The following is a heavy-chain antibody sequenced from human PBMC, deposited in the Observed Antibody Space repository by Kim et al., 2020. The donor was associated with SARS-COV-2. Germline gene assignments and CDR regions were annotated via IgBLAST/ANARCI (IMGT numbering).Heavy chain of an antibody. CDR1: GYTFTSYY. CDR2: INPSGGST. J-gene: IGHJ6*02. V-gene: IGHV1-46*01. D-gene: IGHD6-19*01. Sequence: ASVKVSCKASGYTFTSYYMHWVRQAPGQGLEWMGIINPSGGSTSYAQKFQGRVTMTRDTSTSTVYMELSSLRSEDTAVYYCAREGGGTVAGFYYYGMDVWGQGTTVTVSS. CDR3: AREGGGTVAGFYYYGMDV.